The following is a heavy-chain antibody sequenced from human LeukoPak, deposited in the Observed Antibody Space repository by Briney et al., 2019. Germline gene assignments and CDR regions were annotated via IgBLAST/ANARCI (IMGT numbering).Heavy chain of an antibody. CDR1: GFTFDDYA. CDR2: ISGDGGST. Sequence: EGSLRLSCAASGFTFDDYAMHWVRQAPGKGLEWVSLISGDGGSTYYADSVKGRFTISRDNSKNSLYLQMNSLRTEDTALYYCAKDILKQLWLLGLPRGSYGMDVWGQGTTVTVSS. D-gene: IGHD5-18*01. V-gene: IGHV3-43*02. CDR3: AKDILKQLWLLGLPRGSYGMDV. J-gene: IGHJ6*02.